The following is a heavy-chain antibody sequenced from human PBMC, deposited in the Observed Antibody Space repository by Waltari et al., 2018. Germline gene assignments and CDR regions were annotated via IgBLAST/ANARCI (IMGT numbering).Heavy chain of an antibody. Sequence: QLQLQESGPGLVKPSETLSLTCSPSSCSLTTPVYYWDWIRQSPGKGLEWIGNIYSRGNIHYNPSLGSRVTMSLDSSNNQFSLELRSVTAADTAVYYCARHSPGSTWFDPWGQGTLVTVSS. CDR2: IYSRGNI. J-gene: IGHJ5*02. CDR3: ARHSPGSTWFDP. V-gene: IGHV4-39*01. CDR1: SCSLTTPVYY. D-gene: IGHD7-27*01.